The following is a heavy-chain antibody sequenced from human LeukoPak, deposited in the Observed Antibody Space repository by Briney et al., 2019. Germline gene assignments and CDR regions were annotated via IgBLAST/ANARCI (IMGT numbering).Heavy chain of an antibody. J-gene: IGHJ4*02. CDR2: ISTSSSYI. V-gene: IGHV3-21*01. CDR1: GFTFSSYS. CDR3: AREPGWLRFLDY. D-gene: IGHD5-12*01. Sequence: PGGSLRLSCAASGFTFSSYSMNWVRQAPGKGLEWVSSISTSSSYINYADSVKGRFTISRDNVKNSLYLQMNSLRAEDTAVYYCAREPGWLRFLDYWGQGTLVTVSS.